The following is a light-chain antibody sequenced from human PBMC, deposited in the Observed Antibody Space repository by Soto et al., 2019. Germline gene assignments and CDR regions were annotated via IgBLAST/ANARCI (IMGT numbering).Light chain of an antibody. Sequence: DIVLTQSPGTLSLSPGERATLSCRASQSFSSYYLAWFQQKPGQAPRLLIYGASSRATGIPDRFSGSGSGTDFTLTISRLEPEDFAVYYCQHCGSSPWTFGQGTKVEIK. CDR3: QHCGSSPWT. CDR2: GAS. V-gene: IGKV3-20*01. J-gene: IGKJ1*01. CDR1: QSFSSYY.